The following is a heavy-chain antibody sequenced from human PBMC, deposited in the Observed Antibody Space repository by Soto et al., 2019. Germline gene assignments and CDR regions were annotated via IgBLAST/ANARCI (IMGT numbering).Heavy chain of an antibody. CDR2: ISGSGGRT. J-gene: IGHJ4*02. Sequence: GGSLRLSCAASGFTFSTYAMSRVRQAPGKGLEWVSGISGSGGRTYHADSVKGRFTISRDNSKNKLYLQMNSLRAEDTAVYYCAKQMYDFPYYFDSWGQGTLVTVSS. CDR1: GFTFSTYA. CDR3: AKQMYDFPYYFDS. D-gene: IGHD2-8*01. V-gene: IGHV3-23*01.